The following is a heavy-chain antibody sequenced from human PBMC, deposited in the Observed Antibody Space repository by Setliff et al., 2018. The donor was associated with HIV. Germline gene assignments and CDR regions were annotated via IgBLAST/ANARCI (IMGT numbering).Heavy chain of an antibody. J-gene: IGHJ6*03. Sequence: ASVKVSCKASGYTFTSYAMHWVRQAPGQRLEWMGWINAGNGNTKYSQEFQGRVTITRDTSASTAYMELSSLTSEDTAVYYCARDVYFTFSGEVIRHYLDVWGKGTTVTVSS. CDR2: INAGNGNT. D-gene: IGHD3-3*01. V-gene: IGHV1-3*03. CDR1: GYTFTSYA. CDR3: ARDVYFTFSGEVIRHYLDV.